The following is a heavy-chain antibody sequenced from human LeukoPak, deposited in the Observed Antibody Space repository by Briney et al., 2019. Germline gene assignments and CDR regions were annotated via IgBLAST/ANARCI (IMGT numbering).Heavy chain of an antibody. CDR2: VHSSGST. D-gene: IGHD4-17*01. V-gene: IGHV4-59*02. CDR3: ARGVVYGDQGGMDV. J-gene: IGHJ6*02. Sequence: PSETLSLTCTVSGGSVSSHYWSWIRQPPGQGLEWIGYVHSSGSTNYNPSLKSRVTISVDTSKNQFSLKLSSVTAADTAVYYCARGVVYGDQGGMDVWGQGTTVTVSS. CDR1: GGSVSSHY.